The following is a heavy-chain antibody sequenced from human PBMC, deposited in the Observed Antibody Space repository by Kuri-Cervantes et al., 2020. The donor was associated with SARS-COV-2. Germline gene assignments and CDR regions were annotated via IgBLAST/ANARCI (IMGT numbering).Heavy chain of an antibody. CDR2: IYYSGST. Sequence: GSLRLSCAVSGGSISSYYWSWIRQPPGKGLEWIGYIYYSGSTNYNPSLKSRVTISVDTSKNQFSLKLSSVTAADTAVYYCARSLRPAGWFDPWGQGTLVTVSS. CDR3: ARSLRPAGWFDP. D-gene: IGHD5/OR15-5a*01. V-gene: IGHV4-59*01. CDR1: GGSISSYY. J-gene: IGHJ5*02.